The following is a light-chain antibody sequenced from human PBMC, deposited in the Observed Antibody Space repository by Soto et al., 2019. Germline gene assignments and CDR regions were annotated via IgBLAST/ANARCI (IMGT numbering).Light chain of an antibody. Sequence: EVVLTQSPGTLSLSPGERATLSCRASQSVNNNYLAWYQQKPGQAPRLLIYDASNRATGIPDRFSGSGSGTDFTLTISGLEPEDFAVYYCQQYGDSRTFGQGTKVEIK. CDR1: QSVNNNY. CDR3: QQYGDSRT. J-gene: IGKJ1*01. V-gene: IGKV3-20*01. CDR2: DAS.